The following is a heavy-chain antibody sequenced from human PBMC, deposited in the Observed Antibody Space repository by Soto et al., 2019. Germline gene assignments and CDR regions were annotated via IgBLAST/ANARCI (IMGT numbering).Heavy chain of an antibody. Sequence: EVQLVESGGGLIQPGGSLRLSCAASGFTVSSHYMSWVRQAPGKGLEWVSVIYSGGSTYYADSVKGRFTISRDNSKNTLYLQMNSLRAEDTAVYYCARDSTGAAAGFYYYYGMDVWGQGTTVTVSS. D-gene: IGHD6-13*01. J-gene: IGHJ6*02. CDR3: ARDSTGAAAGFYYYYGMDV. CDR2: IYSGGST. CDR1: GFTVSSHY. V-gene: IGHV3-53*01.